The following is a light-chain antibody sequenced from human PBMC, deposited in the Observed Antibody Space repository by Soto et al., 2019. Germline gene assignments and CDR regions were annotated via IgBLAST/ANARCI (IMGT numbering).Light chain of an antibody. J-gene: IGKJ1*01. Sequence: DIRMTQSPSTLSASVGDRVTITCRASQSISGWLAWYQQKPGKAPKLLIYDASSLESGVPSRSSGSGSGTEFTLTISSLQPDDFATYYCQQYNSYALTFGQGTKVDIK. CDR2: DAS. V-gene: IGKV1-5*01. CDR3: QQYNSYALT. CDR1: QSISGW.